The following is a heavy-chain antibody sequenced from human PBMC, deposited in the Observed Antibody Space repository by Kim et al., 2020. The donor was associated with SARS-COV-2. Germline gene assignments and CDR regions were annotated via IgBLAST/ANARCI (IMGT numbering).Heavy chain of an antibody. CDR3: ATGRVRGVVGWFDP. Sequence: AQKFQGRVTMTEDTATDTAYMGLSSLRSEDTAVYYCATGRVRGVVGWFDPWGQGTLVTVSS. J-gene: IGHJ5*02. D-gene: IGHD3-10*01. V-gene: IGHV1-24*01.